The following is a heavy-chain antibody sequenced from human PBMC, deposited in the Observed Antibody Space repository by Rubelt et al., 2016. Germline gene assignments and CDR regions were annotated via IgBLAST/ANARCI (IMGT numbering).Heavy chain of an antibody. CDR3: ASGYDSSGYYYPDRKENWFDP. V-gene: IGHV4-39*01. CDR1: GGSISSSSYY. J-gene: IGHJ5*02. D-gene: IGHD3-22*01. CDR2: IYYSGRT. Sequence: QLQLQESGPGLVKPSGTLSLTCTVSGGSISSSSYYWGWIRQPPGKGLEWIGSIYYSGRTYYNPSLKSRVTISVDRSKHQFSLKLSSGTAADTAVDYCASGYDSSGYYYPDRKENWFDPWGQGTLVTVSS.